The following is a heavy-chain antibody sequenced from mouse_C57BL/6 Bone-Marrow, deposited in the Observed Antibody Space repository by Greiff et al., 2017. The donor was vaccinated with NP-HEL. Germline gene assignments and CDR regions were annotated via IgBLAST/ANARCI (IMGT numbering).Heavy chain of an antibody. CDR2: IDPETGGT. Sequence: QVQLQQSGAELVRPGASVTLSCKASGYTFTDYEMHWVKQTPVHGLEWIGAIDPETGGTAYNQKFKGKAILTADKSSSTAYMELRSLTSEDSAVYYCTRFPYYYGSSYGYFDVWGTGTTVTVSS. CDR1: GYTFTDYE. D-gene: IGHD1-1*01. V-gene: IGHV1-15*01. J-gene: IGHJ1*03. CDR3: TRFPYYYGSSYGYFDV.